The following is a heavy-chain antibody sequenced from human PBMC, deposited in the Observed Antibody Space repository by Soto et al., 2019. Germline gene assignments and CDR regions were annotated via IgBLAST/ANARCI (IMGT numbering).Heavy chain of an antibody. CDR1: GGTFSSYA. V-gene: IGHV1-69*06. Sequence: QVQLVQSGAAVKKPGSSVKVSCKASGGTFSSYAISWVRQAPGQGLEWMGGIIPIFGTANYAQKFQGRVTITADKSTSTAYMELSSLRSEDTAVYYCAREDNWNYGREVVYWGQGPLVTVSS. CDR3: AREDNWNYGREVVY. CDR2: IIPIFGTA. D-gene: IGHD1-7*01. J-gene: IGHJ4*02.